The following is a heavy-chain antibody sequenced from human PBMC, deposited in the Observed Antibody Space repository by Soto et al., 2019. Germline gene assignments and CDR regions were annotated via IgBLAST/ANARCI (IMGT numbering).Heavy chain of an antibody. CDR2: INVGNGNT. CDR3: AKEGTVTTHSYYYYLAV. Sequence: ASVKVSCKASGYTFTSYAMHWVRQAPGQRLEWMGWINVGNGNTKYSQKFQGRVTITWDTSASTAYMELNSLRSEDTAVYYCAKEGTVTTHSYYYYLAVWGKGTTVTVSS. J-gene: IGHJ6*03. D-gene: IGHD4-17*01. V-gene: IGHV1-3*01. CDR1: GYTFTSYA.